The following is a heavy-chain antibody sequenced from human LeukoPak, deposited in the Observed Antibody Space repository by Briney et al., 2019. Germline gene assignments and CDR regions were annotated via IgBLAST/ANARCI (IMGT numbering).Heavy chain of an antibody. CDR3: ARSRGSGWYGDY. D-gene: IGHD6-19*01. J-gene: IGHJ4*02. V-gene: IGHV1-69*05. Sequence: GASVKVSCKASGGTFSSYAISWVRQAPGQGLEWMGGIIPIFGTANYAQKFRGRVTITTDESTSTAYMELSSLRSEDTAVYYCARSRGSGWYGDYWGQGTLVTVSS. CDR2: IIPIFGTA. CDR1: GGTFSSYA.